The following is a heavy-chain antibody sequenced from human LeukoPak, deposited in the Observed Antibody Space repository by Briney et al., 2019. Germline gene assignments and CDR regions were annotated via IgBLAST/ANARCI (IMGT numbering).Heavy chain of an antibody. Sequence: GGSLRLSCAASGFTFSSYGMHWVRQAPGKGLEWVAFIRYDGSNKYYADSVKGRFTISRDNSKNTLYLQMNSLRAEDTAVYYCAKDRDSSSWAADAFDIWGQGTMVTVSS. D-gene: IGHD6-13*01. CDR1: GFTFSSYG. V-gene: IGHV3-30*02. J-gene: IGHJ3*02. CDR3: AKDRDSSSWAADAFDI. CDR2: IRYDGSNK.